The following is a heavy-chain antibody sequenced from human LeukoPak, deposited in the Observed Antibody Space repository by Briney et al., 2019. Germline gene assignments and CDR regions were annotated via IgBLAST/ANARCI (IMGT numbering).Heavy chain of an antibody. Sequence: SETLSLTCTVSGGSISSSSYYWGWIRQPPGKGLEWIGSIYYSGSTNYNPSLKSRVTISLDTSKNQLSLKLSSVTTADTAVYYCARGQAALWFGELWGQGTLVTVSS. J-gene: IGHJ4*02. V-gene: IGHV4-39*07. D-gene: IGHD3-10*01. CDR1: GGSISSSSYY. CDR2: IYYSGST. CDR3: ARGQAALWFGEL.